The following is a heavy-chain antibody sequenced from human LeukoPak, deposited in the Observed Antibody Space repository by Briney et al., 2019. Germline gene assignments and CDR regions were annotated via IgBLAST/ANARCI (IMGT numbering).Heavy chain of an antibody. Sequence: GESLKISCKGSGYSFTTYWITWVRQMPGKGLEWMGRIDPSDSYTNYSPSFQGHVTISADESISTAYLQWSSLKASDTAMYYCARVIHLGELSLYDYWGQGTLVTVSS. CDR3: ARVIHLGELSLYDY. J-gene: IGHJ4*02. CDR2: IDPSDSYT. V-gene: IGHV5-10-1*01. CDR1: GYSFTTYW. D-gene: IGHD3-16*02.